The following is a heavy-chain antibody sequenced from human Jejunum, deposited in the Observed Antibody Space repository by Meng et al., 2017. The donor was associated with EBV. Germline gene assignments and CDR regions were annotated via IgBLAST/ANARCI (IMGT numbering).Heavy chain of an antibody. CDR2: IYYSGTT. Sequence: QLQLQESGPRLVKPWGXLSRSCXASDGSXXXSNYYWGWIGKPPGKGLEWIGSIYYSGTTHYNPSLESRVTISVDTSKNQLSLKLTYVTAADTGVYYCARPGYCGEPSCYHRERPFDYWGQGTMVTVSS. CDR1: DGSXXXSNYY. V-gene: IGHV4-39*01. CDR3: ARPGYCGEPSCYHRERPFDY. D-gene: IGHD2-2*01. J-gene: IGHJ4*02.